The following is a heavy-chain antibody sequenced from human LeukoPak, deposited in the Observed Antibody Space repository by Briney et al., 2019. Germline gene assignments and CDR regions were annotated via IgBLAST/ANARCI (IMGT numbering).Heavy chain of an antibody. Sequence: SETLSLTCTVTGGSFSTNYWSWIRQPPGKGLEWIGHFYYSGSTNYNPSLKSRVTISVDTSRNQFSLKLTSVTAADTAVYYCARGQGGNYYLNYFDYWGQGGLVTVSS. D-gene: IGHD1-26*01. CDR1: GGSFSTNY. CDR3: ARGQGGNYYLNYFDY. CDR2: FYYSGST. J-gene: IGHJ4*02. V-gene: IGHV4-59*01.